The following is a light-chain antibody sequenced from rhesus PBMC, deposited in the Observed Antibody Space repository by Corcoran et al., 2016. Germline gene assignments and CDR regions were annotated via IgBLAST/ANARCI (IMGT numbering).Light chain of an antibody. Sequence: DIVVTQSPASLAVSPGQRATITCRASESVSVYGMNLIDWYQQKPGQPPKLLIYQAASKNTGVPARFSGSGSGTEFTLTINPVEDDDVAHYYCLQSKNYPWTFGQGTKVEIK. V-gene: IGKV7-13*01. CDR2: QAA. CDR1: ESVSVYGMNL. J-gene: IGKJ1*01. CDR3: LQSKNYPWT.